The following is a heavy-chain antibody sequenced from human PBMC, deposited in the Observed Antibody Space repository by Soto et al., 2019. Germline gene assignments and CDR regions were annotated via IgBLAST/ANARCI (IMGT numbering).Heavy chain of an antibody. V-gene: IGHV1-69*13. D-gene: IGHD3-10*01. CDR1: GYTLTELS. CDR2: IIPIFGTA. J-gene: IGHJ6*02. CDR3: ARDRDAITMVRGVIGSRYYYYGMDV. Sequence: GASVKVSCKVSGYTLTELSIHWVRQAPGEGLEWMGGIIPIFGTANYAQKFQGRVTITADESTSTAYMELSSLRSEDTAVYYCARDRDAITMVRGVIGSRYYYYGMDVWGQGTTVTVSS.